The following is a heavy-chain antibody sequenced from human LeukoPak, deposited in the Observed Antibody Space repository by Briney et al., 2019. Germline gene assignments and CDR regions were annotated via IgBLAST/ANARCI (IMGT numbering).Heavy chain of an antibody. CDR3: ARENSGSYLRAFDY. D-gene: IGHD1-26*01. CDR2: IKQDGSEK. V-gene: IGHV3-7*01. J-gene: IGHJ4*02. Sequence: PGGSLRLSCAASGFTSSSYWMSWVRQAPGKGLEWVANIKQDGSEKYYVDSVKGRFTISRDNAKNSLYLQMNSLRAEDTAVYYCARENSGSYLRAFDYWGQGTLVTVSS. CDR1: GFTSSSYW.